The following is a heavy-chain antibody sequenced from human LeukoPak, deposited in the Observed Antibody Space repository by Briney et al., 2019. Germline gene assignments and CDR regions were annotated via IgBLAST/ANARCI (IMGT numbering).Heavy chain of an antibody. J-gene: IGHJ5*02. Sequence: SETLSLTCTVSGGSISSYYWSWIRQPPGKGLEWIGYTYYSGSTNYKPSLKSRVTMSVDTSKGQFSLKLRSVTAADTAVYYCARGGYYGSGNDFRFDPWGQGTLVTVSS. D-gene: IGHD3-10*01. CDR3: ARGGYYGSGNDFRFDP. V-gene: IGHV4-59*01. CDR2: TYYSGST. CDR1: GGSISSYY.